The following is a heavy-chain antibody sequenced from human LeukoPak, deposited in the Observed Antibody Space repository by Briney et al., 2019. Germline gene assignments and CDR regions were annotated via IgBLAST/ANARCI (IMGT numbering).Heavy chain of an antibody. V-gene: IGHV4-59*11. CDR1: DASISSHY. CDR2: THSNGRT. Sequence: TPSETLSLTCTVSDASISSHYWSWIRQPPGKGLEWIGYTHSNGRTNFNPSLKSRVTMSVDTSKDQFSLKLTSVTTADTAVYYCAGGGWSLDYWGQGALVTVSS. J-gene: IGHJ4*02. D-gene: IGHD6-19*01. CDR3: AGGGWSLDY.